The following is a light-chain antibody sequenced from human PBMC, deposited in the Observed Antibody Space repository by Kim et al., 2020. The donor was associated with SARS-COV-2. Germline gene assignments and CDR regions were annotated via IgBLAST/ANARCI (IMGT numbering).Light chain of an antibody. CDR1: QSVSSY. Sequence: LSPGERASLSCRASQSVSSYLAWYQQKPGQAPRLLIYDASNRATGIPARFSGSGSGTDFTLTISSLEPEDFAVYYCQQRSNWPPTFGQGTKVDIK. V-gene: IGKV3-11*01. CDR2: DAS. CDR3: QQRSNWPPT. J-gene: IGKJ1*01.